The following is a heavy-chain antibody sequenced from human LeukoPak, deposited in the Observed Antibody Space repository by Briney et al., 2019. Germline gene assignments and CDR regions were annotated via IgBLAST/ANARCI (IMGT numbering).Heavy chain of an antibody. CDR3: ARALGWINYGMDV. CDR1: GFTFSDSH. V-gene: IGHV3-48*01. D-gene: IGHD5-12*01. Sequence: GGSLRLSCAASGFTFSDSHINWVRQAPGKGLEWVSYISSRSTTIYYGDSVKGRFTISRDSARNSLYLQMNSLRAEDTAVYYCARALGWINYGMDVWGQGTTVTVSS. J-gene: IGHJ6*02. CDR2: ISSRSTTI.